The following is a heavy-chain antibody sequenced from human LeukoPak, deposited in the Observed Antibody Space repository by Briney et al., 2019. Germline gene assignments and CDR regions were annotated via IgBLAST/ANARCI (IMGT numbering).Heavy chain of an antibody. CDR1: GFTVSSNY. D-gene: IGHD3-16*01. CDR2: IYSGGST. CDR3: AREKDNWGIDAFDF. J-gene: IGHJ3*01. V-gene: IGHV3-66*01. Sequence: GGSLRLSCAASGFTVSSNYMSWVRQAPGKGLEWVSVIYSGGSTYYADSVKGGFAISRDNSKNTLYLQMNSLRAEDTAVYYCAREKDNWGIDAFDFWGQGTMVTVSS.